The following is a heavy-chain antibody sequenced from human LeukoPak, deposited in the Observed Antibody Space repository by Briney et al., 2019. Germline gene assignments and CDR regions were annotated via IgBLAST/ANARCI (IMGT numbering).Heavy chain of an antibody. D-gene: IGHD1-26*01. CDR3: AKDRLGATDALDV. CDR1: GYTFTDYG. CDR2: IKTYDGST. J-gene: IGHJ3*01. Sequence: ASVKVSCKASGYTFTDYGIPRVRPAPGQRLEYMGCIKTYDGSTQFAEKFQARVTMTTDTSTSTAYMELRNLRSEDTAVYFGAKDRLGATDALDVWGQGTLVTVS. V-gene: IGHV1-18*01.